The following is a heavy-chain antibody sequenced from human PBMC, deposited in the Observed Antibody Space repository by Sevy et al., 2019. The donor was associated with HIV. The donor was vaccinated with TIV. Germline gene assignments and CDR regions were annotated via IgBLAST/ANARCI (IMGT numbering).Heavy chain of an antibody. CDR1: GFTFSNYG. V-gene: IGHV3-33*01. CDR2: IWSDGNKK. J-gene: IGHJ6*01. Sequence: GGSLRLSCAASGFTFSNYGIHWVRQPPGKGLEWVAVIWSDGNKKYYEDSVKGRLTISRDNSKTTLFLQMNSLRAEDTAVYYGARGPLRYCTSTSCDEGDYYYYGMDVWGQGTTVTVSS. D-gene: IGHD2-2*01. CDR3: ARGPLRYCTSTSCDEGDYYYYGMDV.